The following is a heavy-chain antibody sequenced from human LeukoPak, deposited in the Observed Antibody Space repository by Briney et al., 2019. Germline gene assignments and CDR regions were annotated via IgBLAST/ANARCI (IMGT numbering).Heavy chain of an antibody. CDR1: GGTFSSYA. Sequence: ASVKVSCKASGGTFSSYAISWVRQATGQGLEWMGWMNPNSGNTGYAQKFQGRVTMTRNTSISTAYMELSSLRSEDTAVYYCARGGIVVVPAAMRWFDPWGQGTLVTVSS. J-gene: IGHJ5*02. V-gene: IGHV1-8*02. CDR2: MNPNSGNT. D-gene: IGHD2-2*01. CDR3: ARGGIVVVPAAMRWFDP.